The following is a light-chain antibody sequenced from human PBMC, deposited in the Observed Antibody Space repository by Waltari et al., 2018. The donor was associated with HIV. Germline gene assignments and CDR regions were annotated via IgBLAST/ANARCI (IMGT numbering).Light chain of an antibody. CDR1: SSNIGSNY. J-gene: IGLJ1*01. V-gene: IGLV1-47*01. CDR2: RNN. CDR3: ASWDASLSGHYV. Sequence: QYVLTQPHSASGTPGQRVTITCSGSSSNIGSNYVYWYQQVPGTAPKLLLYRNNQRPSGVPDRFSGSKSGTSASLAISGLRSEDEADYYCASWDASLSGHYVFGPGTRVTVL.